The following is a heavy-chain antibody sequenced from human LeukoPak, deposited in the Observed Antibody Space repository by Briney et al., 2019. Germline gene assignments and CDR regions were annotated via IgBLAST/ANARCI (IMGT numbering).Heavy chain of an antibody. J-gene: IGHJ4*02. V-gene: IGHV3-23*01. CDR2: ISGIGCSK. CDR1: GFTFSRYD. CDR3: ARVGGGYQLLYEYFDY. Sequence: GCSLTLSCADSGFTFSRYDMSWVRQAPGKGLEWVSCISGIGCSKYYADSVKGRFTISRDNSKNTLYLQMNSLSAEDTAVYYCARVGGGYQLLYEYFDYWGQGTLVTVSS. D-gene: IGHD2-2*02.